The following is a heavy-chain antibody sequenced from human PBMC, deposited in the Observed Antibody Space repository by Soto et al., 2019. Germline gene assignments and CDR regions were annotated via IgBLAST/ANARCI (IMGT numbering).Heavy chain of an antibody. D-gene: IGHD1-1*01. CDR1: GFTFSDYY. J-gene: IGHJ3*02. CDR2: VSSSGSTI. Sequence: LRLSCAASGFTFSDYYMSWIRQAPGKGLEWVSYVSSSGSTIYYADSVKGRFTISRDNAKNSLYLQMNSLRAEDTAVYYCARDRTTGTTWDAFDIWGQGTMVTVSS. CDR3: ARDRTTGTTWDAFDI. V-gene: IGHV3-11*01.